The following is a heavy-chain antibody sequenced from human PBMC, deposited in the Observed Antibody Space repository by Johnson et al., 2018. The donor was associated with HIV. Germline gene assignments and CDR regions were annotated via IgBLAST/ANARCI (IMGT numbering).Heavy chain of an antibody. J-gene: IGHJ3*02. D-gene: IGHD6-13*01. V-gene: IGHV3-66*02. Sequence: VQLVESGGGLVQSGGSLRLACVASGFIVGTKYMSWVRQAPGKGLEWVSVFYSGGSTYYADSVKGRFTISRDNSKNTLYLQMNSLRTEDTTIYYCARVGQQGSAFDIWGRGTMVTVSS. CDR3: ARVGQQGSAFDI. CDR1: GFIVGTKY. CDR2: FYSGGST.